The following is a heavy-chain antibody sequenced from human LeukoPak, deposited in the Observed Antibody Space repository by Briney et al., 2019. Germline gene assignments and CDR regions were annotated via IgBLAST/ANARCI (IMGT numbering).Heavy chain of an antibody. J-gene: IGHJ5*02. D-gene: IGHD3-3*01. CDR1: GFSFKDYW. V-gene: IGHV3-7*01. CDR3: AKTYYDFWSGYPNWFDP. CDR2: ITPDGSGK. Sequence: GGSLRLSCAASGFSFKDYWMSWVRQAPGKGLEWVADITPDGSGKTYVDSVKGRFTISRDNAKQSLYLQMDTVTAEDTAVYYCAKTYYDFWSGYPNWFDPWGQGTLVTVPS.